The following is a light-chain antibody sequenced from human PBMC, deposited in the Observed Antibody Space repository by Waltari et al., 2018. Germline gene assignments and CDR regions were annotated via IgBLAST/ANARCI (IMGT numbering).Light chain of an antibody. J-gene: IGLJ2*01. CDR1: SSDVGNYKR. Sequence: QSALTQPASVSGSPGQSITISCTGTSSDVGNYKRVSWYQQHPGKAPKLMIYAVITRPSGVSDRFSGSKSGDMASLTISGLQPEDEAEYFCSSYAGSSKGVFGGGTKVTVL. CDR3: SSYAGSSKGV. CDR2: AVI. V-gene: IGLV2-23*02.